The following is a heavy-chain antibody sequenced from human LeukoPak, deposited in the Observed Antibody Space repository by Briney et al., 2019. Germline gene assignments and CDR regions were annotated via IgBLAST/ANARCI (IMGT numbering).Heavy chain of an antibody. CDR1: GFTFSSYA. Sequence: PGGSLRLSCAASGFTFSSYAMSWVRQAPGKGLEWVSAISGSGGSTYYADSVKGRFTISRDNSKNTLYLQMNSLRAEDTAVYYCAKGTTGFGEFNYYYYGMDVWGQGTTVTVSS. CDR2: ISGSGGST. J-gene: IGHJ6*02. CDR3: AKGTTGFGEFNYYYYGMDV. V-gene: IGHV3-23*01. D-gene: IGHD3-10*01.